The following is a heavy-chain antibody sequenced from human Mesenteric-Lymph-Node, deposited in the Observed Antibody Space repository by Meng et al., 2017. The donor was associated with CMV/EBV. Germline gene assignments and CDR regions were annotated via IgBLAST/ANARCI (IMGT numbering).Heavy chain of an antibody. D-gene: IGHD3-3*01. Sequence: GESLKISCAASGFTFSSYYMNWVRQTPGKGLEWVANIKQDGSEKYYVDSVKGRFTISRDNAKNSLYLQMNSLRAEDTAVYYCARDTPPPRTYYDFWSGYDYYYYGMDVWGQGTTVTVSS. CDR1: GFTFSSYY. V-gene: IGHV3-7*01. CDR2: IKQDGSEK. J-gene: IGHJ6*02. CDR3: ARDTPPPRTYYDFWSGYDYYYYGMDV.